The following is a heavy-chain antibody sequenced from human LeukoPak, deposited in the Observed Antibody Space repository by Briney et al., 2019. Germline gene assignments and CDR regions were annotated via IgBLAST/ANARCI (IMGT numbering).Heavy chain of an antibody. V-gene: IGHV1-8*02. J-gene: IGHJ4*02. CDR3: ARVRENSYGSGTYRPYYFNC. Sequence: ASVKVSCKASGYTFTSYYMHWVRQAPGQGLEWMGWVNPKSGNTGYAQSFQGRVTMTRNTSISTAYMELSSLGSEDTAVYYCARVRENSYGSGTYRPYYFNCWGQGTLVTVSS. CDR1: GYTFTSYY. D-gene: IGHD3-10*01. CDR2: VNPKSGNT.